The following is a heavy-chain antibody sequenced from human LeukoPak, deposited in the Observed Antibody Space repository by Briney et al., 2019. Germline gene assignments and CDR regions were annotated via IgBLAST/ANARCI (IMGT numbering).Heavy chain of an antibody. J-gene: IGHJ4*02. V-gene: IGHV1-2*02. CDR1: GYTFTGYY. CDR3: ARDMPYHITMLRGVTSSDY. D-gene: IGHD3-10*01. Sequence: ASVKVSCKASGYTFTGYYMHWVRQAPGQGLEWMGWINPNSGGTNYAQKFHGRVTMTRDTSISTAYMELSRLRSDDTAVYYCARDMPYHITMLRGVTSSDYWGQGTLVTVSS. CDR2: INPNSGGT.